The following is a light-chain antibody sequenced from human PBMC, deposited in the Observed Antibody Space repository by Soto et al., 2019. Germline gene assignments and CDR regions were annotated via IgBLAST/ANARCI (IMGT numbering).Light chain of an antibody. Sequence: DIQMTQSPSSLSASVGDRVTITCRASQSISSYLNWYQEKPGKAPKLLIYGASSLQSGVPSTFSGSRSGTDFTLTISSLQPEDFATYYWQQSYSTPYTFGQRTKLEIK. CDR3: QQSYSTPYT. CDR1: QSISSY. J-gene: IGKJ2*01. CDR2: GAS. V-gene: IGKV1-39*01.